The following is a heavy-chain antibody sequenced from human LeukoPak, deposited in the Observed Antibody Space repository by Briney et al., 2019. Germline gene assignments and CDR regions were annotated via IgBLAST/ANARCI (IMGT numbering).Heavy chain of an antibody. Sequence: SETLSLTCTVSGGSISSGGYYWSWIRQHPGEGLEWIGYIYYSGSTHYNPSLKSRVTISVDTSKNQFSLKLSSVTAADTAVYYCARGTGITIFGVVSGNWFDPWGQGTLVTVSS. J-gene: IGHJ5*02. CDR3: ARGTGITIFGVVSGNWFDP. D-gene: IGHD3-3*01. CDR2: IYYSGST. V-gene: IGHV4-31*03. CDR1: GGSISSGGYY.